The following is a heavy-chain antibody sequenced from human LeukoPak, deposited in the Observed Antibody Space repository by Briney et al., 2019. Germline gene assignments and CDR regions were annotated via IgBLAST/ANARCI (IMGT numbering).Heavy chain of an antibody. CDR1: GFTFSSYA. J-gene: IGHJ4*02. D-gene: IGHD2-2*01. CDR3: AKSYCSSNSCYQGSDY. Sequence: GGSLRLSCAASGFTFSSYAMSWVRQAPGKGLEWVSAISGSGGRKYYADSVKGRFTISRDNSKNTLYLQMNSLRAEDTAVYYCAKSYCSSNSCYQGSDYWGQGTLVTVSS. CDR2: ISGSGGRK. V-gene: IGHV3-23*01.